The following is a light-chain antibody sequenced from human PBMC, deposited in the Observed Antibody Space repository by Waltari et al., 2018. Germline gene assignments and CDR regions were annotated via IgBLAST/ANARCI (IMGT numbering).Light chain of an antibody. V-gene: IGKV1-8*01. CDR2: AAS. J-gene: IGKJ4*01. Sequence: AIRMTQSPSSFSASTGDRVTITCRASQGISSYLAWYQQKPGKAPKLLIYAASTLQSGVPSRFSGSGSGTDFTLTISCLQSEDFATYYCQQYYSYPRLTFVGGTKVEIK. CDR3: QQYYSYPRLT. CDR1: QGISSY.